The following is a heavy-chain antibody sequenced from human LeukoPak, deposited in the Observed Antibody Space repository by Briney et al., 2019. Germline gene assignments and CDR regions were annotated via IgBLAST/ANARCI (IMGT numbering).Heavy chain of an antibody. D-gene: IGHD6-13*01. J-gene: IGHJ4*02. V-gene: IGHV3-66*01. CDR1: GFTVSSNY. CDR3: AKVRRAAAGVFDY. CDR2: IYSGGST. Sequence: GGSLRLSCAASGFTVSSNYMSWVRQAPGKGLEWVSVIYSGGSTYYADSVKGRFTISRDNSKNTLYLQMNSLRAEDTAVYYCAKVRRAAAGVFDYWGQGTLVTVSS.